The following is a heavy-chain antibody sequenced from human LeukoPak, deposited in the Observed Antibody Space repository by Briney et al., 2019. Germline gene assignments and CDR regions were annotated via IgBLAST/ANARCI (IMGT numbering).Heavy chain of an antibody. CDR3: AKWGFTYGPGYFDY. CDR2: ITGSGAYT. J-gene: IGHJ4*02. D-gene: IGHD3-10*01. V-gene: IGHV3-23*01. CDR1: GYSFTSYW. Sequence: GESLQISCKGSGYSFTSYWIGWVRQAPGKGLEWVSTITGSGAYTYYADFVKGRFTVSRDNSKKTLYLQMDSLRAEDMALYYCAKWGFTYGPGYFDYWGQGTLVTVSS.